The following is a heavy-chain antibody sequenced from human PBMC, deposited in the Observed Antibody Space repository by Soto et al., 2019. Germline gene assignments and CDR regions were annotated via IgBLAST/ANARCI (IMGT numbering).Heavy chain of an antibody. Sequence: LGGSLRLSCASSGFTFSSYGMHWVRQAPGKGLEWVAVISYDGSNKYYADSVKGRFTTSRDNSKNTLYLQMNSLRAEDTAVYYCAKDYGDYWGQGTLVTVSS. D-gene: IGHD4-17*01. CDR2: ISYDGSNK. J-gene: IGHJ4*02. CDR1: GFTFSSYG. CDR3: AKDYGDY. V-gene: IGHV3-30*18.